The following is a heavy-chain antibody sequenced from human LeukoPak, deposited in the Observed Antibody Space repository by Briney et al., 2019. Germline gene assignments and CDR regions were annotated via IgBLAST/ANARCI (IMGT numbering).Heavy chain of an antibody. D-gene: IGHD3-22*01. CDR1: GYTFTSYG. Sequence: ASVKVSCKASGYTFTSYGISWVRQAPGQGLEWMGWISAYNGKTNYAQKLQGRVTMTTDTSTSTAYMELRSLRSDDTAVYYCAREAIYYDSSGYYDFDYRGQGTLVTVSS. CDR3: AREAIYYDSSGYYDFDY. V-gene: IGHV1-18*01. CDR2: ISAYNGKT. J-gene: IGHJ4*02.